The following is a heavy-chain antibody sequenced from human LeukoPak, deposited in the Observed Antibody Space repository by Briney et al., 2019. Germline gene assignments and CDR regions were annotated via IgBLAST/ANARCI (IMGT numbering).Heavy chain of an antibody. CDR1: GFTFSSYG. CDR2: IQYSGGIR. Sequence: GGSLRLSCAASGFTFSSYGMHWIRQAPGRGLEWVAYIQYSGGIRKYADSVKGRFTISRDNSKNTLLLQMNTLKTEDTAVYYCAKKRPGDGDIFDYWGQGTLLTVSS. V-gene: IGHV3-30*02. CDR3: AKKRPGDGDIFDY. J-gene: IGHJ4*02. D-gene: IGHD2-21*01.